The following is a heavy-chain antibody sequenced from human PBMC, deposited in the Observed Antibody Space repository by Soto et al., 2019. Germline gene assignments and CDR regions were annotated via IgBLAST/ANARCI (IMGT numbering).Heavy chain of an antibody. V-gene: IGHV4-31*03. J-gene: IGHJ6*02. CDR2: IYYSGST. CDR3: ARALPSYYYYGMDV. Sequence: SETLSLTCTVSGGSISSGGYYWSWIRQHPGKGLEWIGYIYYSGSTYYNPSLKSRVTISVDTSKSQFSLKLSSVTAADTAVYYCARALPSYYYYGMDVWGQGTTVTVSS. CDR1: GGSISSGGYY.